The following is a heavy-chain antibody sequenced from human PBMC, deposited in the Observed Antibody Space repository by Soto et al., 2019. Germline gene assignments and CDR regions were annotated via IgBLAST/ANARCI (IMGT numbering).Heavy chain of an antibody. D-gene: IGHD5-18*01. CDR2: IYYSGST. Sequence: QVQLQESGPGLVKPSETLSLTCTVSGGSISGSYWSWIRQPPGKGLELIGYIYYSGSTNYNPSLKSRVTISVDTSKSQFSLKLSSVTAADTAVYYCAGGGYNYPNWFDPWGQGTLVTVSS. J-gene: IGHJ5*02. CDR3: AGGGYNYPNWFDP. CDR1: GGSISGSY. V-gene: IGHV4-59*01.